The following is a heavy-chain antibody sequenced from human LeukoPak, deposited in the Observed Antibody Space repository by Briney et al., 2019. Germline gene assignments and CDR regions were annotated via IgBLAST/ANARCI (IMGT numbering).Heavy chain of an antibody. V-gene: IGHV3-7*01. Sequence: GGSLRLSCAASGFIFSSYWISWVRQAPGKGLEWVANINQDGSVKYYVDSVKGRFTISRDNAKNSLYLQMISLRAEDMAVYYCARDLWGTTVTTDYFDSWGQGTLVTVSS. D-gene: IGHD4-17*01. CDR1: GFIFSSYW. J-gene: IGHJ4*02. CDR2: INQDGSVK. CDR3: ARDLWGTTVTTDYFDS.